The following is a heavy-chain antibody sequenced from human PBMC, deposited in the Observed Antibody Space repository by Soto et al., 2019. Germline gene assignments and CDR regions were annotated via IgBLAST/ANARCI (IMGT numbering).Heavy chain of an antibody. CDR2: IIPIFGTA. CDR1: GGTFSSYA. CDR3: ARWSSGYPNWFDP. J-gene: IGHJ5*02. V-gene: IGHV1-69*06. D-gene: IGHD3-22*01. Sequence: VASVKVSCKASGGTFSSYAISWVRQAPGQGLEWMGGIIPIFGTANYAQKFQGRVTITADKSTSTAYMELSSLRSEDTAVYYCARWSSGYPNWFDPWGQGTLVTVSS.